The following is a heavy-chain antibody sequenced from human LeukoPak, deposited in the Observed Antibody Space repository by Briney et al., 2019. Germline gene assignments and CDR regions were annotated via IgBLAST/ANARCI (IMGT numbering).Heavy chain of an antibody. V-gene: IGHV3-49*04. J-gene: IGHJ4*02. D-gene: IGHD1-26*01. CDR3: PRDGIVGATTGFDY. Sequence: PGRSLRLSCTASGFTFGDYAMSWVRQAPGKGLGWVGFIRSKAYGGTTEYAASVNGRFTISRDDSKSIAYLQMNSLKTEDTAVYYSPRDGIVGATTGFDYCGQGNLVTVSS. CDR2: IRSKAYGGTT. CDR1: GFTFGDYA.